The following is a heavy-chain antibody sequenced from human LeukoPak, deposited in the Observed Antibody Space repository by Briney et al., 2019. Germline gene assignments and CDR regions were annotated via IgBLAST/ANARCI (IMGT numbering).Heavy chain of an antibody. CDR2: IYYSGST. Sequence: SETLSLTCTVSGGSISSSSYYWGWIRQPPGKGLEWIGSIYYSGSTYYNPSLKSRVTISVDMSKNQFSLKLSSVTAADTAVYYCARVMVFNYYDSSGLEAFDIWGQGTMVTVSS. V-gene: IGHV4-39*07. CDR1: GGSISSSSYY. J-gene: IGHJ3*02. CDR3: ARVMVFNYYDSSGLEAFDI. D-gene: IGHD3-22*01.